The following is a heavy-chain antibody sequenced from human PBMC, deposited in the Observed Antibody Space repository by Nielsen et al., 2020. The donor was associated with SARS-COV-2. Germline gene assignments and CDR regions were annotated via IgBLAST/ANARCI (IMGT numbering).Heavy chain of an antibody. CDR1: GGSISSYC. Sequence: SETLSLTCTVSGGSISSYCWSWIRQPPGKGLEWIGYIYYSGSTNYNPSLKSRVTISVDTSKNQFSLKLSSVTAADTAVYYCARGSRVLRFLEWLGPTYNWFDPWGQGTLVTVSS. CDR2: IYYSGST. CDR3: ARGSRVLRFLEWLGPTYNWFDP. J-gene: IGHJ5*02. D-gene: IGHD3-3*01. V-gene: IGHV4-59*01.